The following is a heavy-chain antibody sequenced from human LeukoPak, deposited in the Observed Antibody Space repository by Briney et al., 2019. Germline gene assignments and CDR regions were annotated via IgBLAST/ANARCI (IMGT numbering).Heavy chain of an antibody. CDR3: ARGLRFLEWLPRVGYFDY. D-gene: IGHD3-3*01. CDR1: GGSISSGGYS. Sequence: SQTLSLTCAVSGGSISSGGYSWSWIRQPPGKGLEWIGYIYHSGSTNYNPSLKSRVTISVDTSKNQFSLKLSSVTAADTAVYYCARGLRFLEWLPRVGYFDYWGQGTLVTVSS. J-gene: IGHJ4*02. CDR2: IYHSGST. V-gene: IGHV4-30-2*01.